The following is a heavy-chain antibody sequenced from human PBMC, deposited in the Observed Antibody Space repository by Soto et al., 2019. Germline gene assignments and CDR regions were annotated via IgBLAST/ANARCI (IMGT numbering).Heavy chain of an antibody. CDR3: ARLGGYYQAFDS. D-gene: IGHD3-22*01. CDR1: GGSISSYY. J-gene: IGHJ4*02. Sequence: SETLSLTCTVSGGSISSYYWSWIRQPPGKGLEWIGYIYYSGSTNYNPSLKSRVNISVDTSQNQFSLNLSSVTAADTAVYYCARLGGYYQAFDSWGQGTLVTVSS. CDR2: IYYSGST. V-gene: IGHV4-59*08.